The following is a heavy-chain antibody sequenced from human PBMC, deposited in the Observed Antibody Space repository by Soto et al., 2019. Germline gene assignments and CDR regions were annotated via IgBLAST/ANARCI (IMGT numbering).Heavy chain of an antibody. J-gene: IGHJ4*02. CDR2: IIPIFGTA. V-gene: IGHV1-69*12. CDR3: XXXXXXXDYSPFDY. D-gene: IGHD4-4*01. Sequence: QVQLVQSGAEVKKPGSSVKVSCKASGGTFSSYAISWVRQAPGQGLEWMGGIIPIFGTANYAQKFQGRVTITADEXXXXXXXXXXXXXXXXXXXXXCXXXXXXXDYSPFDYWGQGTLVTVSS. CDR1: GGTFSSYA.